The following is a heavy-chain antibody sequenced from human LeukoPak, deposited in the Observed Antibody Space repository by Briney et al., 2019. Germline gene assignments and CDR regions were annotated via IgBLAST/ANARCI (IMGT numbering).Heavy chain of an antibody. CDR1: GFNFMQYG. J-gene: IGHJ4*02. V-gene: IGHV3-23*05. D-gene: IGHD2-8*02. CDR2: IHPSGINT. CDR3: VTYRQVLLPFES. Sequence: GGTLRLSCVGSGFNFMQYGMMWVRQAPGKGLEWVSTIHPSGINTHHADSVKGRFTISRDNSKSTLSLQMNSLRAEDTAIYYCVTYRQVLLPFESWGQGTLVTVSS.